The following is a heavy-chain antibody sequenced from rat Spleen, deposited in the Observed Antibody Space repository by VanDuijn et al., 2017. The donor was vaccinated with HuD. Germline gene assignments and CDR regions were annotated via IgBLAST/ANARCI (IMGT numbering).Heavy chain of an antibody. J-gene: IGHJ2*01. CDR2: ISNDGGST. CDR3: ARRHYGYTDYFDY. D-gene: IGHD1-11*01. CDR1: GFTFNNYG. V-gene: IGHV5-29*01. Sequence: EVQLVESGGGLVQPGRSLKLLCAASGFTFNNYGMAWVRQAPTKGLEWVASISNDGGSTYYRDSVKGRFTISRDNAKSSLYLQMDSLRSEDTATYYCARRHYGYTDYFDYWGQGVMVTVSS.